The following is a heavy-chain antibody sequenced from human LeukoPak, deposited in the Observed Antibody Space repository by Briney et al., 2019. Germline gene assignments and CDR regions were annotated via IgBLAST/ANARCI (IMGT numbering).Heavy chain of an antibody. Sequence: SETLSLTCTVSGGSISSGGYYWSWIRQPPGKGLEWIGYIYYSGSTNYNPSLKSRVTISVDTSKNQFSLKLSSVTAADTAVYYCARVGSSSSLDYWGQGTLVTVSS. CDR3: ARVGSSSSLDY. D-gene: IGHD6-6*01. CDR2: IYYSGST. J-gene: IGHJ4*02. CDR1: GGSISSGGYY. V-gene: IGHV4-61*08.